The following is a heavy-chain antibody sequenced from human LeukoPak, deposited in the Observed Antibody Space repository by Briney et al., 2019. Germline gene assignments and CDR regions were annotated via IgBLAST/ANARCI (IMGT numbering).Heavy chain of an antibody. J-gene: IGHJ4*02. CDR2: IKHDGSEK. V-gene: IGHV3-7*01. CDR1: GFTLSDYW. D-gene: IGHD5-18*01. CDR3: ARDSRGYSYGPNTDY. Sequence: GGSLRLSCAASGFTLSDYWMTWVRQAPGKGLEWVANIKHDGSEKYYVDSVKGRFTISRHISRISLYLQMDSLRVEDTAMYYCARDSRGYSYGPNTDYWGQGTLVAVSS.